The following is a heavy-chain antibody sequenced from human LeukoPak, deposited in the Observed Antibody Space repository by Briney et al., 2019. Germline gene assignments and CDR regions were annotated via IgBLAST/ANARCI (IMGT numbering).Heavy chain of an antibody. V-gene: IGHV1-2*02. D-gene: IGHD3-22*01. Sequence: ASVKVSCKASGYTFTGYYMHWVRQAPGQGLEWMGWINPNSGGTNYAQKFQGRVTMTRDTSISTAYMELSRLRSDDTAVYYCASEDYYDSSGYYKNTEYFQHWGQGTLVTVSS. CDR2: INPNSGGT. CDR3: ASEDYYDSSGYYKNTEYFQH. CDR1: GYTFTGYY. J-gene: IGHJ1*01.